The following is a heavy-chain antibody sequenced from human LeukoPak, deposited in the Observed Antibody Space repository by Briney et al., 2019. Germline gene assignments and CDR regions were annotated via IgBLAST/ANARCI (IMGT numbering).Heavy chain of an antibody. Sequence: ASVKVSCKASGYTFTSYGISWVRQAPGQGLEWMGWISAYNGNTNYAQKLQGRVPMTTDTSTSTAYMELRSLRSDDTAVYYCARFSRVTMGDVLGRPDKYNWFDPWGQGTLVTVSS. J-gene: IGHJ5*02. CDR2: ISAYNGNT. D-gene: IGHD4/OR15-4a*01. CDR3: ARFSRVTMGDVLGRPDKYNWFDP. CDR1: GYTFTSYG. V-gene: IGHV1-18*01.